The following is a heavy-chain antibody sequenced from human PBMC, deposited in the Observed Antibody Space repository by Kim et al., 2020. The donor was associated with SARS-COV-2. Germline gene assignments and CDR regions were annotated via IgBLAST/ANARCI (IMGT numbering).Heavy chain of an antibody. CDR3: AKGGAMDV. CDR1: GFPFRSFE. V-gene: IGHV3-23*01. CDR2: ISASGGRT. J-gene: IGHJ6*02. Sequence: GGSLRLSCAASGFPFRSFEMSWVRQAPGKGLEWVSTISASGGRTYYADPVKGRFTISRDNSKNTLYLQMNSLRAEDTAIYFCAKGGAMDVWGEGTTATVS. D-gene: IGHD1-26*01.